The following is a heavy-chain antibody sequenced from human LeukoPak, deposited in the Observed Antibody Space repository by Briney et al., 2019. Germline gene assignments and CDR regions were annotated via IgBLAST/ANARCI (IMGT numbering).Heavy chain of an antibody. V-gene: IGHV4-39*01. Sequence: SETLSLTCAVSGGSISSISSNNWAWIRQPPGKGLELIAAIHYTGSTYYNPSFMSRVTISVDTSKNQFSLKLNSLTATDTAVYYCARLPTGFPNWFDTWGQGILVTVSS. CDR1: GGSISSISSNN. CDR2: IHYTGST. CDR3: ARLPTGFPNWFDT. D-gene: IGHD1-14*01. J-gene: IGHJ5*02.